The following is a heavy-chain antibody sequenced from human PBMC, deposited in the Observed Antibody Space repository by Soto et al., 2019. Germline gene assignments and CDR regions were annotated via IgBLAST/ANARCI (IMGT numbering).Heavy chain of an antibody. CDR1: GGTFSNYA. J-gene: IGHJ4*02. Sequence: ASVKVSCKASGGTFSNYATSWVRQAPGQGLEWMGGIIPFFGTANYAQRFQGRVTITADESTSTAYMELSSLRSEDTAIYFCSSHPPDVSGSSDFGGFDYWGLGTRVNVSS. V-gene: IGHV1-69*13. D-gene: IGHD3-10*01. CDR3: SSHPPDVSGSSDFGGFDY. CDR2: IIPFFGTA.